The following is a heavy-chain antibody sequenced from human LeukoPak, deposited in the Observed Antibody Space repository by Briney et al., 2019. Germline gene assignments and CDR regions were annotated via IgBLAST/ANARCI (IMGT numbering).Heavy chain of an antibody. CDR1: GGSFSGYY. CDR2: INHSGST. J-gene: IGHJ6*03. V-gene: IGHV4-34*01. CDR3: ARDPSGSYEGYYYYYMDV. D-gene: IGHD1-26*01. Sequence: PSETLSLTCAVYGGSFSGYYWSWIRQPPGKGLEWIGEINHSGSTNYNPSLKSRVTISVDTSKNQFSLKLSSVTAADTAVYYCARDPSGSYEGYYYYYMDVWGKGTTVTVSS.